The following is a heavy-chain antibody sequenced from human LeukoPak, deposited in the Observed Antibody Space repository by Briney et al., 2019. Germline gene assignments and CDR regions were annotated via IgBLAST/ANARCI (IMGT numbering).Heavy chain of an antibody. J-gene: IGHJ5*02. CDR3: ARVGLAAALFTRENWFDP. CDR2: INPNSGGT. CDR1: GYTFTCYY. V-gene: IGHV1-2*02. D-gene: IGHD6-13*01. Sequence: ASVKVSCKASGYTFTCYYMHWVRQAPGQGLEWMGWINPNSGGTNYAQKFQGRVTMTRDTSLSTAYMELSRLRSDDTAVYYCARVGLAAALFTRENWFDPWGQGTLVTVSS.